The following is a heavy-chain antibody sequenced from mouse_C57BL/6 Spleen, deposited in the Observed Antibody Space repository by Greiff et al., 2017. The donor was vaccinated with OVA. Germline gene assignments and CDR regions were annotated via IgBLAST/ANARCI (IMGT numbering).Heavy chain of an antibody. Sequence: VQLQQSGAELVMPGASVKLSCKASGYTFTSYWMHWVKQRPGQGLEWIGEIDPSDSYTNYNQKFKGKSTLTVDKSSSTAYMQLSSLTSEDSAVYYCARSYYGKGLYFDYWGQGTTLTVSS. CDR1: GYTFTSYW. J-gene: IGHJ2*01. CDR3: ARSYYGKGLYFDY. D-gene: IGHD2-1*01. V-gene: IGHV1-69*01. CDR2: IDPSDSYT.